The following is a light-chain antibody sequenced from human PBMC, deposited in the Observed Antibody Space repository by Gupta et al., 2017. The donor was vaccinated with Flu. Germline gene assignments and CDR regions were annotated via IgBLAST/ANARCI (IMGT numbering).Light chain of an antibody. CDR1: KMGDKN. CDR2: HDD. CDR3: QAWDPNVSGV. V-gene: IGLV3-1*01. J-gene: IGLJ3*02. Sequence: PGQTASVTWSGHKMGDKNVSWYQKKSGQSPMWVVYHDDRRPSGVPDGFSGSYSGDNATLTISGKQEADDADDYCQAWDPNVSGVFGGGTKLTVL.